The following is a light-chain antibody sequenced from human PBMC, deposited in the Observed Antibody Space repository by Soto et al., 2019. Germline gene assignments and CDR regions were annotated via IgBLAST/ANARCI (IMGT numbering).Light chain of an antibody. V-gene: IGKV3-15*01. Sequence: EIVMTQSPATLSVSPGERATLSCRASQSVSSNLAWYQQKPGQAPRLLIYGASTRATGIPARFSGSGSGTEFTLTISSLQSEDFAVYYCQQYDYWPRTFGPGTKLEIK. CDR2: GAS. J-gene: IGKJ2*01. CDR3: QQYDYWPRT. CDR1: QSVSSN.